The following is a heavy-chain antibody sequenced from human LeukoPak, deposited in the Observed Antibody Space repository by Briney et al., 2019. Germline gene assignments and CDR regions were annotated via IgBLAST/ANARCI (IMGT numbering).Heavy chain of an antibody. CDR3: ARSIAAADVFDI. J-gene: IGHJ3*02. D-gene: IGHD6-13*01. CDR1: GGSISSSSYY. V-gene: IGHV4-39*07. Sequence: SETLSLTCTVSGGSISSSSYYWGWIRQPPGKGLEWIGSIYYSGSTYYNPSLKSRVTRSVDTSKNQFSLKLSSVTAADTAVYYCARSIAAADVFDIWGQGTLVIVSS. CDR2: IYYSGST.